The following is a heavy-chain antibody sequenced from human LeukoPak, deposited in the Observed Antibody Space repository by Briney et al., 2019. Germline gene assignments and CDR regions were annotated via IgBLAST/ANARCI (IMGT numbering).Heavy chain of an antibody. CDR1: GYTFTSYA. V-gene: IGHV1-3*01. CDR3: ARGWGGDCYHVH. J-gene: IGHJ4*02. CDR2: IYGGNGNT. Sequence: ASVKVSCKASGYTFTSYAMHWVRQAPGQRLEWMGWIYGGNGNTKYSQKFQGSVSITRDTSASTVYMELSSLGSEDTAVYYCARGWGGDCYHVHWGQGTLVTVSS. D-gene: IGHD2-21*02.